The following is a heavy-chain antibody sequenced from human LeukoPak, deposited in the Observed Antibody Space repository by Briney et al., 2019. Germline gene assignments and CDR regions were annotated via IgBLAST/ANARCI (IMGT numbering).Heavy chain of an antibody. V-gene: IGHV1-69*04. CDR2: IIPILGIA. D-gene: IGHD6-6*01. J-gene: IGHJ5*02. CDR3: ARDVEGIAARLTNNWFDP. Sequence: GASVKVSCKASGGAFHTHVIHWVRQAPGQGLEWMGRIIPILGIANYAQKFQGRVTITADKSTSTAYMELSSLRSEDTAVYYCARDVEGIAARLTNNWFDPWGQGTLVTVSS. CDR1: GGAFHTHV.